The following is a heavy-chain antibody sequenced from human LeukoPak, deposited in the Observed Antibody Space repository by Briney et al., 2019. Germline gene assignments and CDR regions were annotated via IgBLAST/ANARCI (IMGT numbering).Heavy chain of an antibody. J-gene: IGHJ4*02. CDR1: EFTFSNYW. V-gene: IGHV3-74*01. Sequence: GGSLRLSCTTSEFTFSNYWMHWVRQVPGKGLVWVSRIDTDGTTTDYADSVKGRFTISRDNAKNTLYLQMNNLRAEDTAVYYCARGGELLRPADYWGQGTLVTVSS. CDR2: IDTDGTTT. CDR3: ARGGELLRPADY. D-gene: IGHD1-26*01.